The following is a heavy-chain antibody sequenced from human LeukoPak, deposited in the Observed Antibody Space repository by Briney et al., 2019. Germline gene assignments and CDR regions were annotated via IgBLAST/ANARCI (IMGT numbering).Heavy chain of an antibody. V-gene: IGHV1-24*01. J-gene: IGHJ4*02. CDR2: FDPEDGET. CDR3: ATDQGGATDLEY. D-gene: IGHD1-26*01. CDR1: GGTFSTYA. Sequence: ASVKVSCKASGGTFSTYAISWVRQAPGKGLEWMGGFDPEDGETIYAQKFQGRVTMTEDTSTDTAYMELSSLRSEDTAVYYCATDQGGATDLEYWGQGTLVTVSS.